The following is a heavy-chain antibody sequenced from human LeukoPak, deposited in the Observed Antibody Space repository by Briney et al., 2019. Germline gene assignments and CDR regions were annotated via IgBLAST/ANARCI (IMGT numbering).Heavy chain of an antibody. J-gene: IGHJ5*02. CDR1: GGTFSSYT. CDR2: IIPILGIP. V-gene: IGHV1-69*02. Sequence: SVKVSCKASGGTFSSYTISWVRQAPGQGLEWMGRIIPILGIPNYAQKFQGRVTITADKSTSTAYMELSSLRSEDTAMYYCERGGIQLWLPSRNWFDPWGQGTLVTVSS. D-gene: IGHD5-18*01. CDR3: ERGGIQLWLPSRNWFDP.